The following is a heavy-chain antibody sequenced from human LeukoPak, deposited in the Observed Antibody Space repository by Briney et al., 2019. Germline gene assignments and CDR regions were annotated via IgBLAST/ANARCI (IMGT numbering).Heavy chain of an antibody. CDR2: INAGNGNT. D-gene: IGHD2-2*02. CDR3: ARGGVVVPAAIVWFDP. J-gene: IGHJ5*02. V-gene: IGHV1-3*01. CDR1: GYTFTSYG. Sequence: ASVKVSCKASGYTFTSYGMHWVRQAPGQRLEWMGWINAGNGNTKYSQKSQGRVTITRDTSASTAYMELSSLRSEDTAVYYCARGGVVVPAAIVWFDPWGQGTLVTVSS.